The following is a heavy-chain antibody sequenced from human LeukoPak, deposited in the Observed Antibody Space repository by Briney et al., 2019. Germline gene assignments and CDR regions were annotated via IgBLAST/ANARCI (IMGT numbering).Heavy chain of an antibody. J-gene: IGHJ5*02. V-gene: IGHV7-4-1*02. CDR3: ARSWYYDSSGYYSGENWFDP. CDR1: GYTFTSYA. CDR2: INTNTGNP. Sequence: ASVKVSCKASGYTFTSYAMNWVRQAPGQGLEWMGWINTNTGNPTYAQGFAGRFVFSLDTSVSTAYLQISSLKAEDTAVYYCARSWYYDSSGYYSGENWFDPWGQGTLVTVSS. D-gene: IGHD3-22*01.